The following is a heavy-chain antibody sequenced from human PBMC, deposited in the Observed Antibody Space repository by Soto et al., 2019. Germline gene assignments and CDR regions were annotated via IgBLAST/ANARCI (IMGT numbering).Heavy chain of an antibody. Sequence: EVQLVESGGGLVQPGGSLRLTCAASGFTFSSYSMTWVRQAPGKGLEWISFISGAGDIIFYADSLKGRFTISRDNARDSLYLQMHSLRDEDTAIYYCAREGTYGGDWFAYCGQGILVTVSS. CDR2: ISGAGDII. CDR3: AREGTYGGDWFAY. V-gene: IGHV3-48*02. J-gene: IGHJ5*01. CDR1: GFTFSSYS. D-gene: IGHD2-21*01.